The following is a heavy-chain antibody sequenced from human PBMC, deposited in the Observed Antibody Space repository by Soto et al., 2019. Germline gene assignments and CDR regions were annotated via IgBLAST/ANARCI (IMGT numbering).Heavy chain of an antibody. Sequence: ASVKVSCKASGGTFSSYAISWVRQAPGQGLEWMGWMNPNSGNTGYAQKFQGRVTMTRNTSISTAYMELSSLRSEDTAVYYCARGFSHTYGGYALDIWGQGTMVTVSS. D-gene: IGHD5-12*01. CDR3: ARGFSHTYGGYALDI. CDR1: GGTFSSYA. J-gene: IGHJ3*02. CDR2: MNPNSGNT. V-gene: IGHV1-8*02.